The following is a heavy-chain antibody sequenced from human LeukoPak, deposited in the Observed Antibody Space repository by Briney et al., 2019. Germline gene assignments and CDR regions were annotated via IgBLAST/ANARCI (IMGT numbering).Heavy chain of an antibody. V-gene: IGHV4-4*07. D-gene: IGHD2-21*02. Sequence: PSETLSLTCTVSGGSISSYYWSWLRQPAGKGLEWIGRIYTSGSTNYNPSLKSRVTMSVDTSKNQFSLKLSSVTAADTAVYYCAREELHCGGDCPIFDYWGQGTLVTVSS. CDR2: IYTSGST. J-gene: IGHJ4*02. CDR1: GGSISSYY. CDR3: AREELHCGGDCPIFDY.